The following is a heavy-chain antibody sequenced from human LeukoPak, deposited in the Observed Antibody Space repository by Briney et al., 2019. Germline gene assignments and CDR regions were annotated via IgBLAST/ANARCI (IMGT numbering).Heavy chain of an antibody. D-gene: IGHD3-10*01. CDR1: GFTFSSYW. J-gene: IGHJ4*02. V-gene: IGHV3-74*01. CDR2: INSDGSST. CDR3: ARGWFGELYPIDY. Sequence: GGSLRLSCAASGFTFSSYWMHWVRQAPGKGLVGVSRINSDGSSTSYADSVKGRFTISRDNAKNTLYLQMNSLRAEDTAVYYCARGWFGELYPIDYWGQGTLVTVSS.